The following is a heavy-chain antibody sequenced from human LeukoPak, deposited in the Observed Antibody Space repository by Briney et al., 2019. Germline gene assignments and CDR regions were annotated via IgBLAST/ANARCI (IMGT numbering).Heavy chain of an antibody. V-gene: IGHV3-43D*03. J-gene: IGHJ6*04. D-gene: IGHD2-2*01. CDR2: ISWDGGST. Sequence: GGSLRLSCAASGFTFDDYAMHWVRQAPGKGLEWVSLISWDGGSTYYADSVKGRFTISRDNSKNSLYLQMNSLRAEDTALYYCAKDMGGGVVVPAATGMDVWGKGTTVTVSS. CDR3: AKDMGGGVVVPAATGMDV. CDR1: GFTFDDYA.